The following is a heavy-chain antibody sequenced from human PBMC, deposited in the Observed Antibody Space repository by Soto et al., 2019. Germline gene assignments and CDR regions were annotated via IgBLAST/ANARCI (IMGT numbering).Heavy chain of an antibody. J-gene: IGHJ4*02. CDR1: GFTFSNYE. V-gene: IGHV3-48*03. CDR2: MPENGGTI. D-gene: IGHD2-15*01. Sequence: EVQLVASGGGLVQPGGSLRLSCAASGFTFSNYEMNLIRQAPGKGLEWVAHMPENGGTIYYAASVKGRFAISRDNANNFLCLQLDLLRPEDTALYYCARSGGSFRPFDSWGQGTLVSVSA. CDR3: ARSGGSFRPFDS.